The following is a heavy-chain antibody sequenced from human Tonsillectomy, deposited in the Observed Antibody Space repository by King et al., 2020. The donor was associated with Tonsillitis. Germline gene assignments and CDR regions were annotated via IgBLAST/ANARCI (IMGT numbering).Heavy chain of an antibody. D-gene: IGHD2-15*01. J-gene: IGHJ6*02. Sequence: VQLVESGGGVVQPGRSLRLSCAASGFTFSSYGMHWVRQAPGKGLEWVAVISYDGSNKYYADSVKGRFTISRDNSKNTLYLQMNSLRAEDTAVYYCAKTSCSGGSCYSDYYGMDVWGQGTTVTVSS. CDR3: AKTSCSGGSCYSDYYGMDV. V-gene: IGHV3-30*18. CDR2: ISYDGSNK. CDR1: GFTFSSYG.